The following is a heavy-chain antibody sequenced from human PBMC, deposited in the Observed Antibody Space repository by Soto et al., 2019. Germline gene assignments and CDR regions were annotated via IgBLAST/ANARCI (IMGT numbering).Heavy chain of an antibody. D-gene: IGHD6-19*01. J-gene: IGHJ4*02. CDR3: ASPSSGWKY. CDR1: GYTFTDYY. V-gene: IGHV1-2*02. Sequence: GASVKVSCKASGYTFTDYYIHWVRQAPGQGLEWMGWINPKSGGTDLSQKSQGRVTMTRDTSISTVYMELSHLRSDDTAMYYCASPSSGWKYWGQGTQVTVSS. CDR2: INPKSGGT.